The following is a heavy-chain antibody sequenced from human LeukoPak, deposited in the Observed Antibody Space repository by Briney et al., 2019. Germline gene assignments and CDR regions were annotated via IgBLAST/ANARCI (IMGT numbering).Heavy chain of an antibody. V-gene: IGHV1-3*01. J-gene: IGHJ6*02. Sequence: ASVKVSCKASGYTFTSYAMHWVRQAPGQRLEWMGWINAGNGNTKYSQKFQGRVTITRDTSASTAYMELSSLRSEDTAVYYCASAIQLWFGKPRIHYGMDVWGQGTTVTVSS. D-gene: IGHD3-10*01. CDR3: ASAIQLWFGKPRIHYGMDV. CDR1: GYTFTSYA. CDR2: INAGNGNT.